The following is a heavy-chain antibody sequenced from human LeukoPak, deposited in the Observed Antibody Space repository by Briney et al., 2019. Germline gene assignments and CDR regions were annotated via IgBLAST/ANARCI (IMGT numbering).Heavy chain of an antibody. CDR1: GGSFSGDF. CDR2: INHGGST. D-gene: IGHD2-2*01. Sequence: PSETLSLTCAVYGGSFSGDFWSWIRQSPGKGLEWIGEINHGGSTTYNPSLQSRVTISVDTSQNQFSLKVNSVTAADTAVYYCARGDCSSTICYSPMDVWGKGTTVTVSS. V-gene: IGHV4-34*01. J-gene: IGHJ6*03. CDR3: ARGDCSSTICYSPMDV.